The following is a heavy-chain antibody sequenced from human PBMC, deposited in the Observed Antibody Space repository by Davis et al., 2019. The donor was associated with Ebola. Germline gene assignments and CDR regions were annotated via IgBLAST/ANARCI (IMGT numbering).Heavy chain of an antibody. CDR1: NYTFTSYG. CDR2: ISVYSGNT. J-gene: IGHJ4*02. V-gene: IGHV1-18*01. D-gene: IGHD2-15*01. CDR3: AREGGHCTGGSCNRKLDY. Sequence: AASVKVSCKTSNYTFTSYGFSWVRQAPGQGLEWMGWISVYSGNTNYAQNFQGRVTMTTDTSRRTAYLELRGLTSDDTAIYYCAREGGHCTGGSCNRKLDYWGQGTLVTVSS.